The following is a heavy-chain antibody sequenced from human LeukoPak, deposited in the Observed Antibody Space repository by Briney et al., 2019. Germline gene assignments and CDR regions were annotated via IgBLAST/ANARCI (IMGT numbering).Heavy chain of an antibody. CDR2: IYQDGSEK. CDR3: ARVGYSSDWYEGGH. D-gene: IGHD6-19*01. CDR1: GFTFTTYG. J-gene: IGHJ4*02. Sequence: GGSLRLSCSASGFTFTTYGMNWVRQAPGKGLEWVANIYQDGSEKYYVDSVKGRFTISRDNAKNSLYLQMNSLRAEDTAVYYCARVGYSSDWYEGGHWGQGTLVTVSS. V-gene: IGHV3-7*01.